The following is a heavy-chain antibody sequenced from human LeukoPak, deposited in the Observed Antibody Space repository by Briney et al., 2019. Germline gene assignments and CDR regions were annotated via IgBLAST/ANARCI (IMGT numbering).Heavy chain of an antibody. J-gene: IGHJ5*02. CDR2: MNPNSGNT. CDR1: GYTFTSYD. CDR3: ARGGYGSSWYHPASPQTPAKFDP. D-gene: IGHD6-13*01. Sequence: ASVKVSCKASGYTFTSYDINWVRQATGQGLEWMGWMNPNSGNTGYAQKFQGRVTMTRNTSISTAYMELSSLRSEDTAVYYCARGGYGSSWYHPASPQTPAKFDPWGQGTLVTVSS. V-gene: IGHV1-8*01.